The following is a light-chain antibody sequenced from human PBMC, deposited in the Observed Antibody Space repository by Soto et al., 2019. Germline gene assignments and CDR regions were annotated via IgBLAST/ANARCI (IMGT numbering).Light chain of an antibody. Sequence: QSVLTQPPSASGTPGQRVTISCSGRSSDIGSNTVNWYQQLPGTAPRLLIYNNNHRPSGVPDRFSASKSGTSASLAISGLQSEDEADYYCATWSDNLLTWVFGGGTKVTVL. CDR2: NNN. V-gene: IGLV1-44*01. CDR3: ATWSDNLLTWV. J-gene: IGLJ3*02. CDR1: SSDIGSNT.